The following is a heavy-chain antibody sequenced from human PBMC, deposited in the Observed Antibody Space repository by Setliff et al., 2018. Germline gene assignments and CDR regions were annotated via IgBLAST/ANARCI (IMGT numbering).Heavy chain of an antibody. D-gene: IGHD4-17*01. J-gene: IGHJ5*02. CDR3: ARQGDYDRVDP. Sequence: PGDSLKISCQGSGYSLTNYWIAWVRQMPGKGLEWMGSIYPSDSDTRYSPSFRGQVTISADESIDTAYLQWSSLKASDTAIYYCARQGDYDRVDPWGQGTLVTVSS. V-gene: IGHV5-51*01. CDR2: IYPSDSDT. CDR1: GYSLTNYW.